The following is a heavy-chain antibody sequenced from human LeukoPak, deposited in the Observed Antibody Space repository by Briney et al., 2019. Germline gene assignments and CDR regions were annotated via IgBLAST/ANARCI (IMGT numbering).Heavy chain of an antibody. Sequence: GGSLRLSCAASGFTFSSYAMSWVRQTPGKGLEWVSSISSSSSYIYYADSVKGRFTISRDNAKNSLYLQMNSLRAEDTAVYYCARQLTGPTNWFDPWGQGTLVTVSS. V-gene: IGHV3-21*01. CDR1: GFTFSSYA. CDR2: ISSSSSYI. D-gene: IGHD1-1*01. J-gene: IGHJ5*02. CDR3: ARQLTGPTNWFDP.